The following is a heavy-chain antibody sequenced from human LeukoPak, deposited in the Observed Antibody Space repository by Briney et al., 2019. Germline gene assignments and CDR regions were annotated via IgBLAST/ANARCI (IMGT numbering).Heavy chain of an antibody. CDR2: INPSGGST. CDR3: ARGWNYDSSGDYYLAY. J-gene: IGHJ4*02. Sequence: ASVKVSFKASGYIFTSQYMHWVRQAPGQGLEWMGIINPSGGSTSYAEKFQGRVTMTRDTSTSTLYMELSSLRSEDSAVYYCARGWNYDSSGDYYLAYWGQGTLVIVSS. V-gene: IGHV1-46*01. D-gene: IGHD3-22*01. CDR1: GYIFTSQY.